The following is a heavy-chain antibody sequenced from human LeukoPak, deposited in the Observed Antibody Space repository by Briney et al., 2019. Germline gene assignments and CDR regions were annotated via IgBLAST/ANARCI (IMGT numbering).Heavy chain of an antibody. CDR2: IYHSGST. Sequence: SGTLSLTCAVSGGSISSSNWWSWVRQPPGKGLEWIGEIYHSGSTNYNPSLKSRVTISVDKSKNQFSLKLSSVTAADTAVYYCARWRRRGYYYDSSGYSAVGDFDYWGQGTLVTVSS. V-gene: IGHV4-4*02. CDR3: ARWRRRGYYYDSSGYSAVGDFDY. D-gene: IGHD3-22*01. J-gene: IGHJ4*02. CDR1: GGSISSSNW.